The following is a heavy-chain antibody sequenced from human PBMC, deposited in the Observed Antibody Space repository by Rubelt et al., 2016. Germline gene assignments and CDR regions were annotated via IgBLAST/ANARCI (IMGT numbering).Heavy chain of an antibody. J-gene: IGHJ4*02. D-gene: IGHD4-11*01. CDR1: GGSFNDHY. V-gene: IGHV4-34*02. Sequence: QVRLQQWGAGLLKPSETLSLTCAVYGGSFNDHYWSWIRQPPGKGLEWLGEINHSGHTNYNPSLKNRLTMPVYTSKSQFYLRRTAVTAADTAVYYCARVPTTVTTYEPHDYWGRGTLVTVSS. CDR2: INHSGHT. CDR3: ARVPTTVTTYEPHDY.